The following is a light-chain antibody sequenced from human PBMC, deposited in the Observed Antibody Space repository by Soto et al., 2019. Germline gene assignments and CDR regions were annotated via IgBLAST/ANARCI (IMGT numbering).Light chain of an antibody. CDR1: SSDVGGYNY. V-gene: IGLV2-11*01. CDR2: DVS. CDR3: STDIYTSTLYV. J-gene: IGLJ1*01. Sequence: QSALTQPRSVSGSPGQSVTISCTGTSSDVGGYNYVSWYQQHPGKAPKLMIYDVSKRPSGVPDRFSGSKSGNTASLTISGLQAEVVSNDYGSTDIYTSTLYV.